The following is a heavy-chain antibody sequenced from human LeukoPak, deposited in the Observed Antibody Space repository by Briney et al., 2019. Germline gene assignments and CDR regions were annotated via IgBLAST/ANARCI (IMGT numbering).Heavy chain of an antibody. Sequence: PGRSLRLSCAASGFTFSSYAVHWVRQAPGKGLEWVAVISYDGSNKYYADSVKGRFTISRDNSKNTLYLQMNSLRAEDTAVYYCPREPLYNNGWQRHFDSWGQGTLVTVSS. D-gene: IGHD6-19*01. J-gene: IGHJ4*02. CDR1: GFTFSSYA. V-gene: IGHV3-30-3*01. CDR3: PREPLYNNGWQRHFDS. CDR2: ISYDGSNK.